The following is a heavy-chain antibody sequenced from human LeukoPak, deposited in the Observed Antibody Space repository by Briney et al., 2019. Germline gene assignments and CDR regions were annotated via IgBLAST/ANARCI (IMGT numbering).Heavy chain of an antibody. V-gene: IGHV1-8*01. CDR2: MNPNSGNT. J-gene: IGHJ4*02. Sequence: EASVKVSCKASGYTFTSYDINWVRQATGQGLEWMGWMNPNSGNTGYAQKFQGRVTMTRNTSISTAYMELSSLRSEDTAVYYCASRSSDYYDSSVGSDYWGQGTLVTVSS. D-gene: IGHD3-22*01. CDR1: GYTFTSYD. CDR3: ASRSSDYYDSSVGSDY.